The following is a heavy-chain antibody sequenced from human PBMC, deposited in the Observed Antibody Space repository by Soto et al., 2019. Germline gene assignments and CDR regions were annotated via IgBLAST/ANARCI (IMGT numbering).Heavy chain of an antibody. CDR2: ISTSGTT. CDR3: AREAGPDRWFDP. V-gene: IGHV4-4*07. J-gene: IGHJ5*02. D-gene: IGHD6-19*01. CDR1: GASIRSYF. Sequence: SETLSLTCTVSGASIRSYFWTWIRQPAGKGLDWIGRISTSGTTNYNPSLKSRVTMSVDTSKNHFSLNLSSVTAADTAVYYCAREAGPDRWFDPWGQGTLVT.